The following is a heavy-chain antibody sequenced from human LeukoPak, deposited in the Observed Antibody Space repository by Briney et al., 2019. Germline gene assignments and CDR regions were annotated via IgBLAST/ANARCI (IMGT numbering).Heavy chain of an antibody. CDR2: ISYDGSNK. J-gene: IGHJ4*02. CDR1: GFTFSSYG. Sequence: GGSLRLSCAASGFTFSSYGMHWVRQAPGKGLEWVAVISYDGSNKYYADSVKGRFTISRGNSKNTLYLQMNSLRAEDTAVYYCAKEREMATIGGYFDYWGQGTLVTVSS. CDR3: AKEREMATIGGYFDY. V-gene: IGHV3-30*18. D-gene: IGHD5-24*01.